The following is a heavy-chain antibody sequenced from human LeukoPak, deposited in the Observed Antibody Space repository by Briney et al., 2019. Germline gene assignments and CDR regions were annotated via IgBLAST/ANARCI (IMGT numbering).Heavy chain of an antibody. D-gene: IGHD3-10*01. CDR3: ARHAVGWFGELSQYYFDY. CDR1: GYTFTSYG. V-gene: IGHV1-18*01. CDR2: ISAYDGNT. J-gene: IGHJ4*02. Sequence: GASVKVSCKASGYTFTSYGISWVRQAPGQGLEWMGWISAYDGNTNYAQKLQGRVTMTTDTSTSTASMELRSLRSDDTAVYYCARHAVGWFGELSQYYFDYWGQGTLVTVSS.